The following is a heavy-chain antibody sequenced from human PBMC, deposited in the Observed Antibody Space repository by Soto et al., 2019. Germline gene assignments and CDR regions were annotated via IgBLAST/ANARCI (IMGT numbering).Heavy chain of an antibody. V-gene: IGHV4-34*01. Sequence: QVQLQQWGAGLLKPSETLSLTCAVYGGSFSGHYWNWICLRPGKGLEWIGEINHTGTTNYNASLKSRLTISVDTSKNELFLKVTSVTAADTAVDYCARGRGFDPWGQGTLVTVSS. CDR3: ARGRGFDP. CDR1: GGSFSGHY. CDR2: INHTGTT. J-gene: IGHJ5*02.